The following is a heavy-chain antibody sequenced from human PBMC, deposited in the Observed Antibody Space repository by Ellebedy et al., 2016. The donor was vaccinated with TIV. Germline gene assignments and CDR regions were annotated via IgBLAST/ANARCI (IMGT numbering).Heavy chain of an antibody. Sequence: GESLKISCEASGFTFGGHGMHWVRQAPGKGLEWVANIYFDGTNKYYGDSVKGRFTISRDNSKNTLDLQMNSLGVEDTAVYYCARAIAGYYYGMDVWGLGTTVTVSS. CDR3: ARAIAGYYYGMDV. D-gene: IGHD3-22*01. CDR2: IYFDGTNK. V-gene: IGHV3-33*01. J-gene: IGHJ6*02. CDR1: GFTFGGHG.